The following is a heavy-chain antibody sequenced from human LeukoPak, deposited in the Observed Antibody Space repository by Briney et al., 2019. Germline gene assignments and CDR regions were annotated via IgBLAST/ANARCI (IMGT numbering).Heavy chain of an antibody. Sequence: PSETLSLTCTVSGGSISSYYWSWIRQPPGKGLEWIGYIYYSGSTNYNPSLKSRVTISVDTSKNQFSLKLSSVTAADTAVYYCARMDFLAAISDWGQGTLVTVSS. V-gene: IGHV4-59*01. CDR3: ARMDFLAAISD. D-gene: IGHD3/OR15-3a*01. J-gene: IGHJ4*02. CDR2: IYYSGST. CDR1: GGSISSYY.